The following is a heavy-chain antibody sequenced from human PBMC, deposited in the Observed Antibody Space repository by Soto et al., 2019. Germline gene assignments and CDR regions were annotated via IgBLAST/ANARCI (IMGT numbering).Heavy chain of an antibody. CDR1: GFTVSSNY. CDR3: ARAGSSGYYPHQYFDY. J-gene: IGHJ4*02. CDR2: IYSGGST. V-gene: IGHV3-53*04. Sequence: EVQLVESGGGLVQPGGSLRLSCAASGFTVSSNYMSWVRQAPGKGLEWVSVIYSGGSTYYADSVKGRFTISRHNSKNTLYLQMNSLRAEDTAVYYCARAGSSGYYPHQYFDYWGQGTLVTVSS. D-gene: IGHD3-22*01.